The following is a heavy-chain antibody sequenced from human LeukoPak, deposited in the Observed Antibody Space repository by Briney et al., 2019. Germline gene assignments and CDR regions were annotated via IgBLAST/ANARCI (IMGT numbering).Heavy chain of an antibody. V-gene: IGHV3-30*04. CDR2: ISYDGSNK. CDR1: GFTFSSYA. Sequence: GGSLRLSCAASGFTFSSYAMHWVRQAPGKGLEWVAVISYDGSNKYYADSVKGRFTISRDNSKNTLYLQMNSLRAEDTAVYYCARDRGNWFDPWGQGTLVTVSS. D-gene: IGHD3-16*01. CDR3: ARDRGNWFDP. J-gene: IGHJ5*02.